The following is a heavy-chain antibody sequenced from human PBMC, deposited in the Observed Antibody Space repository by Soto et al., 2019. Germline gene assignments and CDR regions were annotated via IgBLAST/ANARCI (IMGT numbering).Heavy chain of an antibody. V-gene: IGHV4-30-4*01. CDR2: IYYTGTT. CDR1: GGSVNSGAYF. D-gene: IGHD2-15*01. J-gene: IGHJ6*02. Sequence: SETLSLTCTVSGGSVNSGAYFWSWIRQPPGKGLEWIGYIYYTGTTYYMPSLKSRVSISIDLSRNQFSMNLDSVTAADTAVYYCARDGWQGVDVWGQGTTVTVSS. CDR3: ARDGWQGVDV.